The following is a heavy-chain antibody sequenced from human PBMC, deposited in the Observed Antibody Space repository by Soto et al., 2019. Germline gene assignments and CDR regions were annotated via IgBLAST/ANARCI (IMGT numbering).Heavy chain of an antibody. CDR3: VRRVSGNYDY. CDR2: ISSNGGTT. J-gene: IGHJ4*02. Sequence: EVQLAESGGGMVQPGGSLRLSCVASGFTFSSYDMHWVRQAPGKGLEYVSSISSNGGTTYYVNSVKGRFTISRDNSKNTLYLQMGRLRAEDMDVYYCVRRVSGNYDYWGQGTLVTVSS. D-gene: IGHD1-7*01. CDR1: GFTFSSYD. V-gene: IGHV3-64*01.